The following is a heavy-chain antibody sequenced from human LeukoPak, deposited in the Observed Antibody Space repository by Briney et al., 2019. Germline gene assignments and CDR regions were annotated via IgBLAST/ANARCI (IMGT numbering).Heavy chain of an antibody. Sequence: SETLSLTCSVSSDSISSSSYLWVWVRQPPGKGLEWIGDIYSNGHISYNPSLKSRAAISVDTSKNQFSLNLSSVAAADTALYYCARRHYGSGNIDSWGQGTLVTVSS. J-gene: IGHJ4*02. CDR1: SDSISSSSYL. CDR3: ARRHYGSGNIDS. CDR2: IYSNGHI. V-gene: IGHV4-39*01. D-gene: IGHD3-10*01.